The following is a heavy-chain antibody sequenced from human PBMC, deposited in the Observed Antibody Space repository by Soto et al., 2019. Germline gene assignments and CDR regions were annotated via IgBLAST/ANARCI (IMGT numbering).Heavy chain of an antibody. J-gene: IGHJ6*03. Sequence: QVQLVQSGAEVKKPGASVKVSCKASGYTFTSYDINWVRQATGQGLEWMGWMNPNSGNTGYAQKFQGRVTMTRNNSISTAYMELSSVRSEDAAVYYCARFNVDTDVYYYMDVWGKGTTVTVSS. D-gene: IGHD5-18*01. CDR1: GYTFTSYD. CDR2: MNPNSGNT. CDR3: ARFNVDTDVYYYMDV. V-gene: IGHV1-8*01.